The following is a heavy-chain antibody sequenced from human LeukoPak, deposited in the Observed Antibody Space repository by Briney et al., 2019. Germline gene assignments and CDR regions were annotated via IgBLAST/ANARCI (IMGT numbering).Heavy chain of an antibody. J-gene: IGHJ4*02. CDR3: ASGYYYDSSGNFDY. CDR1: GGTFSSYA. Sequence: GASVKVSCKASGGTFSSYAISWVRQAPGQGLEWMGGIIPIFGTANYAQKFQGRVTITADESTSTAYMELSSLRSEDTAVYYCASGYYYDSSGNFDYWGQGTLVTVSS. CDR2: IIPIFGTA. V-gene: IGHV1-69*13. D-gene: IGHD3-22*01.